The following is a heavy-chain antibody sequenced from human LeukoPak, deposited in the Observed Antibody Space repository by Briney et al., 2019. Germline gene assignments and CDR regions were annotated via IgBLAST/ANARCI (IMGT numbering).Heavy chain of an antibody. CDR3: ARDCSSTSCHGLPYFDY. J-gene: IGHJ4*02. Sequence: PGGSLRLSCAASGFTFSSYEMNWVRQAPGKGLEWVSYIRSSGSTIYYADSVKGRFTISRDNAKNSLYLQMNSLRAEDTAVYYCARDCSSTSCHGLPYFDYWGQGTLVTVSS. CDR2: IRSSGSTI. CDR1: GFTFSSYE. D-gene: IGHD2-2*01. V-gene: IGHV3-48*03.